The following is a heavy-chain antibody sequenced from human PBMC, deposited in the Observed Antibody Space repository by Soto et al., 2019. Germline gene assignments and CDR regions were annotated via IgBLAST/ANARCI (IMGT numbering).Heavy chain of an antibody. Sequence: QAQLVESGGGLVKPGGSLTLSCAVSGFKVSDYYMSWIRQAPGKGLDWVSMISRSGNTIHYADSVKGRFTISKDNAKNSLYLQMTSLSPEDTAVYYCARGEDVFLYYDMDVWGKGTTVTVSP. CDR1: GFKVSDYY. J-gene: IGHJ6*04. CDR3: ARGEDVFLYYDMDV. D-gene: IGHD3-10*02. V-gene: IGHV3-11*01. CDR2: ISRSGNTI.